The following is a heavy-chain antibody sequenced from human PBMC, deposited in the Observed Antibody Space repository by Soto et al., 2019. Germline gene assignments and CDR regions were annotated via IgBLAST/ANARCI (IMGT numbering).Heavy chain of an antibody. CDR2: IYPGDSDT. CDR1: GYSFTSYW. V-gene: IGHV5-51*01. CDR3: ARLAYTAMAYYYYGMDV. D-gene: IGHD5-18*01. J-gene: IGHJ6*02. Sequence: EVQLVQSGAEVKKPGESLKISCKGSGYSFTSYWIGWVRQMPGKGLEWMGIIYPGDSDTRYSPSFQGQVTISADKSISTAYLQWSSLKASDTAMYYCARLAYTAMAYYYYGMDVWGQGTTVTVSS.